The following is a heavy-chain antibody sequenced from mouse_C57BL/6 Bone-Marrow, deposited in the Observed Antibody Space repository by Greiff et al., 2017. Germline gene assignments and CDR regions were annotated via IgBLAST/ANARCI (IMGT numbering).Heavy chain of an antibody. V-gene: IGHV5-15*04. Sequence: EVKLVESGGGLVQPGGSLKLSCAASGFTFSDYGMAWVRQAPRKGPEWVAFISNLAYSIYYADTVTGRFTISRENAKSTLYLEMSSLRSEDTAMYYCARRAPFITTMDYWGQGTSVTVSS. CDR3: ARRAPFITTMDY. CDR2: ISNLAYSI. J-gene: IGHJ4*01. D-gene: IGHD1-1*01. CDR1: GFTFSDYG.